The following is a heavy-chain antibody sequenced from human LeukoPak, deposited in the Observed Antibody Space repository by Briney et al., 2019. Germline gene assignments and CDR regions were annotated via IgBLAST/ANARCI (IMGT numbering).Heavy chain of an antibody. D-gene: IGHD3-3*01. CDR3: ARGGNYDFWSGQYYYDGMDV. J-gene: IGHJ6*02. CDR2: ISAYNGNK. Sequence: GASVKVSCKASGYTFTSYGISWLRQAPGQGLEWMGWISAYNGNKNYAQKLQGRVTMTTDTSTSTAYMELRSLRSDDTAVYYCARGGNYDFWSGQYYYDGMDVWGQRTTVTVSS. V-gene: IGHV1-18*01. CDR1: GYTFTSYG.